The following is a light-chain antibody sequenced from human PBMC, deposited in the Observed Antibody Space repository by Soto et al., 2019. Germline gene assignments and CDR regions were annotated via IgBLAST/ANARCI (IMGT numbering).Light chain of an antibody. CDR1: QSISSW. J-gene: IGKJ2*01. Sequence: DIPMTQSPSTLSASVGDRVTITCRASQSISSWLAWYQQKPGKAPKLLIYKASSLESGVPSRFSGSGSGTEFTLTISSLQPDDFATYYCQQYNSYGPPMYTFGQGTKLEIK. CDR2: KAS. V-gene: IGKV1-5*03. CDR3: QQYNSYGPPMYT.